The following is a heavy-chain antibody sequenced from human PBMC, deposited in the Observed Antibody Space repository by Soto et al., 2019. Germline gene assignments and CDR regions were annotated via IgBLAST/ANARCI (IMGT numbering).Heavy chain of an antibody. J-gene: IGHJ3*01. Sequence: QGQLQQSGPGLVKPSQTLSLTCAISGDSVSSDIPSWNWIRQSPLRGLEWLGRTYYRSKWFHDYAASVKSRITINPDTSMNQFSLELNSMTPEDTAVYYCARGNALDVWGQGTVVTVSS. CDR1: GDSVSSDIPS. CDR3: ARGNALDV. V-gene: IGHV6-1*01. CDR2: TYYRSKWFH. D-gene: IGHD3-10*01.